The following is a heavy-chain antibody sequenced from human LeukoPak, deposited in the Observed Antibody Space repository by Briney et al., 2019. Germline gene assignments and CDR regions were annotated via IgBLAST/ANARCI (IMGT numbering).Heavy chain of an antibody. Sequence: GGSLRLSCAASGFTFSDYYMSWIRQAPGKGLEWVSYISSSGSTIYYADSVKGRSTISRDNAKNSLYLQMNSLRAEDTAVYYCARDPCGGDCSIDYWGQGTLVTVSS. CDR1: GFTFSDYY. D-gene: IGHD2-21*01. CDR3: ARDPCGGDCSIDY. V-gene: IGHV3-11*04. J-gene: IGHJ4*02. CDR2: ISSSGSTI.